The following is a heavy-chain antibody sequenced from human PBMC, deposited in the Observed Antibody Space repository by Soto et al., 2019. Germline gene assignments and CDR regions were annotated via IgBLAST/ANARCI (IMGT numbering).Heavy chain of an antibody. CDR2: IIPIFGTA. D-gene: IGHD5-18*01. CDR1: GGTFSSYA. J-gene: IGHJ4*02. CDR3: ATGGYSYGWGY. Sequence: SVKVSCKASGGTFSSYAISWVRQAPGQGLEWMGGIIPIFGTANYAQKFQGRVTITADESKNTLYLEMNSLSAEDTAVYYCATGGYSYGWGYWGQGTLVTVSS. V-gene: IGHV1-69*13.